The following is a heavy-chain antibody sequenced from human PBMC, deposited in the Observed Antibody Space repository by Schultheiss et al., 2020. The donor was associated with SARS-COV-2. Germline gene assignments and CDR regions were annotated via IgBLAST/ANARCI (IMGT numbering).Heavy chain of an antibody. CDR2: ISGSDGST. CDR1: GFTFSSYA. D-gene: IGHD5-18*01. V-gene: IGHV3-23*01. Sequence: GGSLRLSCAASGFTFSSYAMHWVRQAPGKGLEWVSAISGSDGSTYYADSVKGRFTISRDNSKNTLYLQMNSLRAEDTAVYYCATADTAMVYFQHWGQGTLVTVSS. J-gene: IGHJ1*01. CDR3: ATADTAMVYFQH.